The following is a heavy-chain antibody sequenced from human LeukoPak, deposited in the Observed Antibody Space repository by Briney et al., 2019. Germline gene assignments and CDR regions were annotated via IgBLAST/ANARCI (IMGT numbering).Heavy chain of an antibody. CDR2: IDPNTGNP. J-gene: IGHJ5*02. CDR1: GYTFTNYA. D-gene: IGHD3-16*01. V-gene: IGHV7-4-1*02. Sequence: GASVKVSCKASGYTFTNYAMNWVRQAPGQGLQWMGWIDPNTGNPTYAQGFTGRFVFSLDTSVSTAYLQISSLKAEDTAVYYCARAPILVGYNWFDPWGQGTLVTVSS. CDR3: ARAPILVGYNWFDP.